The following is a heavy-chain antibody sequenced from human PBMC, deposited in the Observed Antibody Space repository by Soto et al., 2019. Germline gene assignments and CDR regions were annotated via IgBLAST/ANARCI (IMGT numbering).Heavy chain of an antibody. CDR1: GGSISSSSYY. J-gene: IGHJ5*02. V-gene: IGHV4-39*01. D-gene: IGHD6-13*01. CDR3: ARQWYSSSWYWFDP. CDR2: IYYSGST. Sequence: SETLSLTCTVSGGSISSSSYYWGWIRQPPGKGLEWIGSIYYSGSTYYNPSLKSRVTISVDTSKNQFSLKLSSVTAADTAVYYCARQWYSSSWYWFDPWGQGTLVTVSS.